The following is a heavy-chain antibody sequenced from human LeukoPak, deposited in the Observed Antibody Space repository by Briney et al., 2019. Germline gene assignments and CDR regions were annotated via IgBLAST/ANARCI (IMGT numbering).Heavy chain of an antibody. D-gene: IGHD5-18*01. CDR3: ASQGDTAMVIDY. CDR1: GGSFSGYY. V-gene: IGHV4-34*01. CDR2: INHSGST. Sequence: TSETLSLTCAVYGGSFSGYYWSWIRQPPGKGLEWIGEINHSGSTNYNPSLKSRVTISVDTSKNQFSLKLSSVNAADTAVYYCASQGDTAMVIDYWGQGTLVTVSS. J-gene: IGHJ4*02.